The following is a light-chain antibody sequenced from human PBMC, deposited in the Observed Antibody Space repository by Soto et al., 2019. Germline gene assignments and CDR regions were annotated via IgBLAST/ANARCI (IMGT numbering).Light chain of an antibody. CDR2: GVS. CDR1: QDIGNF. CDR3: QQLTSSPYT. Sequence: DFQLTQLPSFLSASVGDRVTITCRASQDIGNFLAWYLQEPGKAPKLLIFGVSSLHSGVPSRFSGSGSGTNFSLTISSLQPEDFATYYCQQLTSSPYTFGQGTKLEIK. V-gene: IGKV1-9*01. J-gene: IGKJ2*01.